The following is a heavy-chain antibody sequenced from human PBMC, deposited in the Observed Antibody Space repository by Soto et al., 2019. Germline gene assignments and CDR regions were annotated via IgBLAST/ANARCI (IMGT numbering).Heavy chain of an antibody. D-gene: IGHD3-3*01. J-gene: IGHJ4*02. CDR3: ATGVRPYDFLSGYHHPSPLDY. CDR1: GYILSDLS. CDR2: FDPEEGQT. Sequence: QVQLVQSGAEVKKPGASVKVSCKVSGYILSDLSLHWVRQAPGRGLEWVGGFDPEEGQTVYAQKLKDRVNHTADTSTQTAYMELTSLTSEDTAVYYCATGVRPYDFLSGYHHPSPLDYWGQGTLVSVSS. V-gene: IGHV1-24*01.